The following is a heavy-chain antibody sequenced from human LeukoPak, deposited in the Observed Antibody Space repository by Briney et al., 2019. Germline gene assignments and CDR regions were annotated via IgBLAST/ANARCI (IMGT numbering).Heavy chain of an antibody. V-gene: IGHV1-69*06. Sequence: GASVKVSCKASGGTFTSYAISWVRQAPGQGLEWMGGIIPIFGTANYAQKFQGRVTITADKSTSTAYMELSSLRSEDTAVYYCARDPSGVDTAMVGLGYWGQGSLVTVSS. CDR3: ARDPSGVDTAMVGLGY. CDR2: IIPIFGTA. D-gene: IGHD5-18*01. J-gene: IGHJ4*02. CDR1: GGTFTSYA.